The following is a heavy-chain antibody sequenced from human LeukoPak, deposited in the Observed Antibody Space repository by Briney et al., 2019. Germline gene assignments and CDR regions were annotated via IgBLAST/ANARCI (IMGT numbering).Heavy chain of an antibody. Sequence: GGSLRLSCAASGFTLSSYWMHWVRQAPGKGLVWVSRINSDGSSTSYADSVKGRFTISRDNAKNTLYLQMNSLRAEDTAVYYCARGGVAAAGYYYYGMDVWGQGTTVTVSS. CDR1: GFTLSSYW. CDR2: INSDGSST. J-gene: IGHJ6*02. CDR3: ARGGVAAAGYYYYGMDV. V-gene: IGHV3-74*01. D-gene: IGHD6-13*01.